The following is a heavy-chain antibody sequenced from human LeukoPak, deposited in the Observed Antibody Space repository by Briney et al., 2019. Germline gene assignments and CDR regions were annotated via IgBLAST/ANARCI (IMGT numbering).Heavy chain of an antibody. CDR1: GYTFTGYY. Sequence: ASVKVSCKASGYTFTGYYMHWVRQAPGQGLEWMGWISPNSGGTNYAQKFQGRVTMTRDTSISTAYMELSRLRSDDTAVYYCARDGRIQQTGHDYWGQGTLVTVSS. D-gene: IGHD5-18*01. J-gene: IGHJ4*02. CDR2: ISPNSGGT. V-gene: IGHV1-2*02. CDR3: ARDGRIQQTGHDY.